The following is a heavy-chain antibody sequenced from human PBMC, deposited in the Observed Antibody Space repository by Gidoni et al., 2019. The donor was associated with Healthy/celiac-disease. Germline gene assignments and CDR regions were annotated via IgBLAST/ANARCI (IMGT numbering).Heavy chain of an antibody. D-gene: IGHD3-10*01. Sequence: QGKLEEHGGGVVQSGRSPRLDWAASGFTFSSYAMHGVRKAPGKGREWVAVISYHGSNKSYADSVKGRFTISRDNSKNTLYLQMNSLRAEDTAVYYCARNSGVDYWGQGTLVTVSS. CDR3: ARNSGVDY. CDR1: GFTFSSYA. CDR2: ISYHGSNK. J-gene: IGHJ4*02. V-gene: IGHV3-30-3*01.